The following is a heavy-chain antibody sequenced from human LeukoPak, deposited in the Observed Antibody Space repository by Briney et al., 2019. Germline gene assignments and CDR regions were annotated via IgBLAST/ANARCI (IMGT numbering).Heavy chain of an antibody. Sequence: GGSLRLSCEASGFTFSSYAMSWVRQAPGKGLEWVSYISSSSSYTNYADSVKGRFTISRDNAKNSLYLQMNSLRAEDTAVYYCARAPDDYVVYWGQGTLVTVSS. CDR1: GFTFSSYA. CDR2: ISSSSSYT. V-gene: IGHV3-11*05. J-gene: IGHJ4*02. CDR3: ARAPDDYVVY.